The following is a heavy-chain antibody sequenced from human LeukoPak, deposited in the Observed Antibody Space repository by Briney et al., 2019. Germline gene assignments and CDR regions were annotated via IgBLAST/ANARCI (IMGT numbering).Heavy chain of an antibody. Sequence: GASVKVSCKASGYSFSSYYMHWVRQAPGQGLEWMGWINPNSGDTNYAQKFQGRVTMTRDTSISTVYMELNRLTSDDTAVYYCARGIRRSSGNYYGDNWFDPWGQGTLVIVSS. CDR2: INPNSGDT. CDR1: GYSFSSYY. J-gene: IGHJ5*02. D-gene: IGHD1-26*01. CDR3: ARGIRRSSGNYYGDNWFDP. V-gene: IGHV1-2*02.